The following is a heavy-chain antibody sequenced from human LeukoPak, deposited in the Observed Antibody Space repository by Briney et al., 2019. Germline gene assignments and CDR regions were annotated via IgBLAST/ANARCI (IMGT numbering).Heavy chain of an antibody. D-gene: IGHD2-21*02. J-gene: IGHJ5*02. CDR2: IYYSGST. Sequence: SETLSLTCTVSGESISGFYWTWIRQPPGKGLEWIWYIYYSGSTNYNPSLKSRVTISVDTSKNQFSLKLSSVTAADTAVYYCARSDIVVVTGFAPWGQGTLVTVSS. CDR1: GESISGFY. V-gene: IGHV4-59*01. CDR3: ARSDIVVVTGFAP.